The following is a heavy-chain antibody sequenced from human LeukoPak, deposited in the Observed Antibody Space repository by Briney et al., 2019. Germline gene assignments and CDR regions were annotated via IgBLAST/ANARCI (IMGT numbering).Heavy chain of an antibody. V-gene: IGHV1-8*01. D-gene: IGHD3-9*01. Sequence: ASVMVSCKASGYTFTSYDINWVRQATGQGLEWMGWMNPNSGNTGYAQKFQGRVTMTRNTSISTAYMELSSLRSEDTAVYYCARLVNRYRGCHGGCYWGQGTLVTVSS. CDR3: ARLVNRYRGCHGGCY. CDR1: GYTFTSYD. CDR2: MNPNSGNT. J-gene: IGHJ4*02.